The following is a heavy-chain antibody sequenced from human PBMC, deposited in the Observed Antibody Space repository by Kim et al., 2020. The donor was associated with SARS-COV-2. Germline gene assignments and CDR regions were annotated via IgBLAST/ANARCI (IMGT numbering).Heavy chain of an antibody. CDR1: GYTFINSA. V-gene: IGHV1-18*04. CDR2: INPYNGNT. Sequence: ASVKVSCKTSGYTFINSAVTWVRQAPGQGLEWMGYINPYNGNTEYAENLQGRVTLTTDTSTTTVYMEVLSLRSDDTAMYYCAKTTSGGYDFWGQGTLVTVSS. D-gene: IGHD4-4*01. CDR3: AKTTSGGYDF. J-gene: IGHJ4*02.